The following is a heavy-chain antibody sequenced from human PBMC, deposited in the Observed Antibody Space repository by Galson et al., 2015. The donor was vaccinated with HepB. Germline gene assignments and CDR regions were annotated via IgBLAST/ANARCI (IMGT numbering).Heavy chain of an antibody. Sequence: TLSLTCPVSGGSISSGDYYWSWIRQPPGKGLEWIGYIYYSGSTYYNPSLKSRVTISVDTSKNQFSLKLSSVTAADTAVYYCARASTYYYDSSGQFDYWGQGTLVTVSS. J-gene: IGHJ4*02. CDR3: ARASTYYYDSSGQFDY. CDR1: GGSISSGDYY. CDR2: IYYSGST. D-gene: IGHD3-22*01. V-gene: IGHV4-30-4*01.